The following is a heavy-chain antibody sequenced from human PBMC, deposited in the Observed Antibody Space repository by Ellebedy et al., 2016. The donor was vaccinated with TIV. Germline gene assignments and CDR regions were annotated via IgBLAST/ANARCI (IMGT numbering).Heavy chain of an antibody. V-gene: IGHV3-74*01. D-gene: IGHD2-21*02. CDR3: ARIAVVTAGDY. CDR1: GFTFNSYA. Sequence: PGGSLRLSCSASGFTFNSYAMHWVPQAPGKGMVWVSRIFSDGSITNYADSVKGRFTISRDNAKNTLYLQINSLRAEDTALYYCARIAVVTAGDYWGQGALVTVSS. J-gene: IGHJ4*02. CDR2: IFSDGSIT.